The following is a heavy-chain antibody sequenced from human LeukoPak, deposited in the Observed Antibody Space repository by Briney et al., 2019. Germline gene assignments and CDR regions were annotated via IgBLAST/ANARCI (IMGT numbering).Heavy chain of an antibody. Sequence: GESLKISCKGFGYSFTSHWIGWVRQMPGKGLEWMGIIYPGGSDTRYSPSFQGQVTISADKSISTAYLQWSSLKASDTAMYYCARAASPYYYYYMDVWGKGTTVTVSS. D-gene: IGHD2-15*01. CDR1: GYSFTSHW. V-gene: IGHV5-51*01. CDR3: ARAASPYYYYYMDV. CDR2: IYPGGSDT. J-gene: IGHJ6*03.